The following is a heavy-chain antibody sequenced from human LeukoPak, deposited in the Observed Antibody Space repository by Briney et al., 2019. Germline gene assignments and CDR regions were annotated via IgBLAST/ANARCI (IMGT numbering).Heavy chain of an antibody. CDR2: IIPIFGTA. Sequence: ASVKVSCKAPGYTFTSYAISWVRQAPGQGLEWMGGIIPIFGTANYAQKFQGRVTITADESTSTAYMELSSLRSEDTAVYYCAIGSTVTQRRGFDYWGQGTLVTVSS. CDR3: AIGSTVTQRRGFDY. CDR1: GYTFTSYA. V-gene: IGHV1-69*13. J-gene: IGHJ4*02. D-gene: IGHD4-17*01.